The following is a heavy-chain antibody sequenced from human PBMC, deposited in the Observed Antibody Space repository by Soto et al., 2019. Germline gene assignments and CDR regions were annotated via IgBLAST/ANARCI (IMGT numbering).Heavy chain of an antibody. CDR2: LYYSGSST. Sequence: SETLSLTCTVSRGSISRYYFSWIRQPPGKGLEWIGYLYYSGSSTYYSPSLKSRVTISVDTSKNQFSLKLSSVTAADTAVYYCARRERAAGTDWWFDPWGQGTLVTVSS. J-gene: IGHJ5*02. D-gene: IGHD6-13*01. CDR3: ARRERAAGTDWWFDP. V-gene: IGHV4-59*08. CDR1: RGSISRYY.